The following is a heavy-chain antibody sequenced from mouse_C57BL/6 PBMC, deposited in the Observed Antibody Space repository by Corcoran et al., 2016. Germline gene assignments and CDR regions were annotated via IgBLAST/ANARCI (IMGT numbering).Heavy chain of an antibody. J-gene: IGHJ2*01. V-gene: IGHV9-3*01. Sequence: QIQLVQSGPELQKPGETVKISCKASGYTFTTYGMSWVKQAPGKGLKWMGWINTYSGVPTYADDFKGRFAFSLETSASTAYLQINNLKNEDTATYFCAREDGYSYYFDYWGQGTTLTVSS. CDR3: AREDGYSYYFDY. D-gene: IGHD2-3*01. CDR1: GYTFTTYG. CDR2: INTYSGVP.